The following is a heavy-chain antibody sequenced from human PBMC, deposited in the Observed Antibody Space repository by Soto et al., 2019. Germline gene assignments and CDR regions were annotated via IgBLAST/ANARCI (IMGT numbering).Heavy chain of an antibody. CDR1: GYTFTGYY. J-gene: IGHJ4*02. CDR3: ARTRDRVRLVY. V-gene: IGHV1-2*02. Sequence: ASVKVSCKASGYTFTGYYMHWVRQAPGQGLEWMGWINPNSGGTNYAQNFQGRVTMTRDTSISTAYMELSRLRSDDTAVYYCARTRDRVRLVYWGQGTLVTVSS. CDR2: INPNSGGT. D-gene: IGHD4-4*01.